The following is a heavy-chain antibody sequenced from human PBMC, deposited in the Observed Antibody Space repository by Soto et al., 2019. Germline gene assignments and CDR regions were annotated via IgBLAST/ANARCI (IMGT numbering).Heavy chain of an antibody. J-gene: IGHJ4*02. CDR1: GFNFSSYA. V-gene: IGHV3-23*01. CDR3: ARRGSGSYYDY. CDR2: ISGSGDST. Sequence: EVQLLESGGGLVQPGGSLRLSCAASGFNFSSYAMRWVRQAPGKGLEWVSAISGSGDSTYYADSVKGRFTISRDNSKNTLYLQMNSLRGEDTAVYHCARRGSGSYYDYWGQGILVTVSS. D-gene: IGHD1-26*01.